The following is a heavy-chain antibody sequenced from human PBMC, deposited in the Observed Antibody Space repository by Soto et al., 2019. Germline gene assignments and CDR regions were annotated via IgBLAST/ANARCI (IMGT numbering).Heavy chain of an antibody. CDR3: ARDRGMVRGMDV. V-gene: IGHV1-2*02. CDR2: INPNSGGT. D-gene: IGHD3-10*01. Sequence: QVQLVQSGAEVKKPGASVKVSCKASGYTFTGFYIHWVRQAPGQGLERMGWINPNSGGTNYAQTFQGRVTMTRDTSISTAYLDLSRLRSDDTAVYYFARDRGMVRGMDVWGQGTAVTVSS. CDR1: GYTFTGFY. J-gene: IGHJ6*02.